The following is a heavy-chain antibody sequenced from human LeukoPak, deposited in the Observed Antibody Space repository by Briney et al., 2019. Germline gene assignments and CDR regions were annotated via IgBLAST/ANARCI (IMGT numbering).Heavy chain of an antibody. D-gene: IGHD3-16*01. J-gene: IGHJ3*01. CDR3: ARVRLVWGMETFDL. CDR2: ISGYNTYT. V-gene: IGHV1-18*04. CDR1: GYTFTAYY. Sequence: ASVTVSCKASGYTFTAYYMNWVRQAPGQGLEWMGWISGYNTYTTYAQRFQDRVTMTKDTSTSTAYMEMRSLRSDDTAIYYCARVRLVWGMETFDLWGQGTMVAVFS.